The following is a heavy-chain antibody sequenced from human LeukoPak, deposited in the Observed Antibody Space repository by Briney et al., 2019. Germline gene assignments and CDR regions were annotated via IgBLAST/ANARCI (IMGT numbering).Heavy chain of an antibody. D-gene: IGHD3-3*01. CDR1: GGSISSGSYY. Sequence: PSETLSPTCTVSGGSISSGSYYWSWIRQPAGKGLEWIGRIYTSGSTNYNPSLKSRVTISVDTSKNQFSLKLSSVTAADTAVYYCARGLRFLELGAFDIWGQGTMVTVSS. J-gene: IGHJ3*02. V-gene: IGHV4-61*02. CDR3: ARGLRFLELGAFDI. CDR2: IYTSGST.